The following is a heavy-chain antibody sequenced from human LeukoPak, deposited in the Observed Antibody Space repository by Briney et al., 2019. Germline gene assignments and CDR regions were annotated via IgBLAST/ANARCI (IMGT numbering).Heavy chain of an antibody. D-gene: IGHD1-26*01. J-gene: IGHJ6*03. V-gene: IGHV1-2*02. CDR1: GSTFSGSY. CDR2: INHYSGGT. CDR3: TRAWDDYMDV. Sequence: PSVKVSCTASGSTFSGSYMHWVRQAPGHGLEWMGWINHYSGGTNYAKKFHGRVTMTWDTTITTAYMELSRLISDEPALHYSTRAWDDYMDVWGKGTTVTVSS.